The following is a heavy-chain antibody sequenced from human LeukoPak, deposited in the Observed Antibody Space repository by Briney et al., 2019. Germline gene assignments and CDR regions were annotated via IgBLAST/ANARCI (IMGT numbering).Heavy chain of an antibody. V-gene: IGHV1-18*01. D-gene: IGHD5-24*01. J-gene: IGHJ3*02. Sequence: ASVKVSCKASGYTFTSYGISWVRQAPGQGLEWMGWISAYNGNTNYAQKLQGRVTMTTDTSTSTAYMKLRRLRSDDTAVYYCATVEMATIKGAFDIWGQGTKVTVSS. CDR3: ATVEMATIKGAFDI. CDR2: ISAYNGNT. CDR1: GYTFTSYG.